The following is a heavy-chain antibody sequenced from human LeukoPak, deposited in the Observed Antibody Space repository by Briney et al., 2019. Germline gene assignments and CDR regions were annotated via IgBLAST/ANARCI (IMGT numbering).Heavy chain of an antibody. CDR1: GGSFSGYY. V-gene: IGHV4-34*01. CDR3: ARADFWSGYHFDY. Sequence: SETLSLTCAVYGGSFSGYYWSWLRQPPGKGLEWIGEINHSGSTNYDPSLKSRVTISVDTSKNQFSLKLSSVTAADTAVYYCARADFWSGYHFDYWGQGTLVTVSS. J-gene: IGHJ4*02. CDR2: INHSGST. D-gene: IGHD3-3*01.